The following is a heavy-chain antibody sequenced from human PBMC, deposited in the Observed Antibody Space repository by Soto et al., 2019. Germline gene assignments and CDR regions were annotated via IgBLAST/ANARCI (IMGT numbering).Heavy chain of an antibody. V-gene: IGHV3-23*01. CDR1: GFTLSSYA. Sequence: DVHLLESGGNLVQPGGSLTLSCSASGFTLSSYAMSWVRRAPGKGLEWVSSISAGGDMTYNSDSVKGRFTISRDNANNAVFLQMHNLRIEDTALYYCARGDRGGSGSPASYYYSGWDVWGQGATVTVS. CDR3: ARGDRGGSGSPASYYYSGWDV. J-gene: IGHJ6*02. CDR2: ISAGGDMT. D-gene: IGHD3-10*01.